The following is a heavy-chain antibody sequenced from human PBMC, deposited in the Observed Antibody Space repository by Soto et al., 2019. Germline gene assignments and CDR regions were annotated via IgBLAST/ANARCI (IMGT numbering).Heavy chain of an antibody. Sequence: SETLSLTCAVYGGSFSGYYWSWIRQPPGKGLEWIGEINHSESTNYNPSLKSRVTISVDTSKNQFSLKLSSVTAADTAVYYCARGRPLAVIIRVNWFDPWGQGTLVTVS. CDR3: ARGRPLAVIIRVNWFDP. J-gene: IGHJ5*02. CDR1: GGSFSGYY. V-gene: IGHV4-34*01. D-gene: IGHD3-3*01. CDR2: INHSEST.